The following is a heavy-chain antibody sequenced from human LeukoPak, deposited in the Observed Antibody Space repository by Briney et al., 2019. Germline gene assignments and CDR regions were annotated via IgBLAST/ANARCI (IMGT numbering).Heavy chain of an antibody. CDR3: ARGDAGIEAAGNVLNFLDY. D-gene: IGHD6-13*01. CDR1: GLTFSSYA. CDR2: ISGSSGHT. V-gene: IGHV3-23*01. J-gene: IGHJ4*02. Sequence: GGSLRLSCAASGLTFSSYAMSWVRQAPGKGLEWVSAISGSSGHTYYADSVKGRFTISRDNSRNTVYLQMNSLRAEDTAVYHCARGDAGIEAAGNVLNFLDYWGQGILVTVSS.